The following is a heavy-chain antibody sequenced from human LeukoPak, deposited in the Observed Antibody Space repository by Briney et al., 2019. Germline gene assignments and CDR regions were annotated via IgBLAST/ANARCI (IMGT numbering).Heavy chain of an antibody. CDR3: ARGYYYVSSGSYPYFDY. CDR2: IYSGGST. V-gene: IGHV3-53*01. J-gene: IGHJ4*02. Sequence: GGSLRLSCAASGFTFSSYWMSCVRQAPGKGLEWVSVIYSGGSTYYADSVKGRFTISRDNSKNTLYLQMNSPRAEDTAVYYCARGYYYVSSGSYPYFDYWGQGTLVTVSS. CDR1: GFTFSSYW. D-gene: IGHD3-22*01.